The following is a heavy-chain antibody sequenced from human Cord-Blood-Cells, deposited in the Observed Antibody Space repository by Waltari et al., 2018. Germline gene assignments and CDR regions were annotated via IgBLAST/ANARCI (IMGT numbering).Heavy chain of an antibody. Sequence: EVQLVESGGGLVKPGRSLRLSCTASGFTFGDYAMSWFRQAPGQGREWVGFIRSKAYGGTTEYAASVKGRFTISRDDSKSIAYLQMNSLKTEDTAVYYCTRADGMITFGGVIVADYWGQGTLVTVSS. V-gene: IGHV3-49*05. CDR3: TRADGMITFGGVIVADY. D-gene: IGHD3-16*02. J-gene: IGHJ4*02. CDR1: GFTFGDYA. CDR2: IRSKAYGGTT.